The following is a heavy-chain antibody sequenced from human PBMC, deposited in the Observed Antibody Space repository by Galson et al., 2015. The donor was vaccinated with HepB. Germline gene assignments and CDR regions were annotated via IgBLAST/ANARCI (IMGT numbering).Heavy chain of an antibody. CDR1: GFTFSSYG. J-gene: IGHJ5*02. CDR3: AKGPTSTWYYYDSSGSGWFDP. V-gene: IGHV3-30*02. CDR2: IRYDGSNK. D-gene: IGHD3-22*01. Sequence: SLRLSCAASGFTFSSYGMHWVRQAPGKGLEWVAFIRYDGSNKYYADSVKGRFTISRDNSKNTLYLQMNSLRAEDTAVYYCAKGPTSTWYYYDSSGSGWFDPWGQGTLVTVSS.